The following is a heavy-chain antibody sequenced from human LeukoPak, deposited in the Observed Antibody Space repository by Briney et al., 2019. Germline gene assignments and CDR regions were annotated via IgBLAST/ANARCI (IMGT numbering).Heavy chain of an antibody. V-gene: IGHV4-61*02. CDR3: ARATSYYESSAYCLANWYFDL. Sequence: SETLSLTCTVSGGSISSGNYYWTWIRQPAGQGLEWIGPFHTSESTNYNASFKSRVNLSADRSKNQFSLKLISLTAADTAVYYCARATSYYESSAYCLANWYFDLWGRGTVVVVSS. D-gene: IGHD3-22*01. J-gene: IGHJ2*01. CDR1: GGSISSGNYY. CDR2: FHTSEST.